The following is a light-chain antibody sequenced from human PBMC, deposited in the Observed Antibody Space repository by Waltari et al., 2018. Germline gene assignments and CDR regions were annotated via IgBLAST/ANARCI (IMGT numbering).Light chain of an antibody. CDR2: KAS. V-gene: IGKV1-5*03. CDR1: QSISNW. Sequence: DIQMTQSPSPLSAYLGDRVTITCRASQSISNWLAWYQQKPGKAPHRLIYKASHLESGVASRSSSGGTGTEFTLTISSLQPDDCATYYSQHQATFGQGTKVEIK. J-gene: IGKJ1*01. CDR3: QHQAT.